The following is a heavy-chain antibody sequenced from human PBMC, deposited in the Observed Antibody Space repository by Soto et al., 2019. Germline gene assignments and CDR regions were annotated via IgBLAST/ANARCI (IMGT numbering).Heavy chain of an antibody. V-gene: IGHV1-18*01. CDR1: GYTFTSYG. J-gene: IGHJ4*02. D-gene: IGHD3-22*01. CDR3: ARVGYYDSSGYYYVGYYFDY. CDR2: ISAYNGNT. Sequence: SVKVSCNASGYTFTSYGISWVRQAPGQGLEWMGWISAYNGNTNYAQKLQGRVTMTTDTSTSTAYMELRSLRSDDTAVYYCARVGYYDSSGYYYVGYYFDYWRQGTLVTVSS.